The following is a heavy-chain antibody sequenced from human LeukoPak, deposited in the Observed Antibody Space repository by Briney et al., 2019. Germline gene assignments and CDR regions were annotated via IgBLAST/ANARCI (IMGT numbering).Heavy chain of an antibody. CDR1: GFTFSDSA. Sequence: GGSLRLSCAASGFTFSDSAMHWVRQASGKGLEWVGRIRSKANSYATAYAASVKGRFTISRDDSKNTAYLQMNSLKTEDTAVYYCTSDTDRRGYCSGGSCWVYYMDVWGKGTTVTVSS. CDR2: IRSKANSYAT. V-gene: IGHV3-73*01. CDR3: TSDTDRRGYCSGGSCWVYYMDV. D-gene: IGHD2-15*01. J-gene: IGHJ6*03.